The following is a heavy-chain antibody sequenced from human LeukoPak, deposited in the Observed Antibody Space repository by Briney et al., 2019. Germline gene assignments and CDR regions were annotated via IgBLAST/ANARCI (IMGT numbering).Heavy chain of an antibody. CDR1: GGSIGTYY. D-gene: IGHD3-16*02. V-gene: IGHV4-59*08. CDR3: ARHIGGGIEDMDV. Sequence: SETLSLTCTVSGGSIGTYYWSWVRQSPGKGLEWIGYIYVTGNRYNPYLQSRVTISVDTSRNQSFLKMSSVTAADTAVYYCARHIGGGIEDMDVWGKGTKVTVSS. CDR2: IYVTGN. J-gene: IGHJ6*03.